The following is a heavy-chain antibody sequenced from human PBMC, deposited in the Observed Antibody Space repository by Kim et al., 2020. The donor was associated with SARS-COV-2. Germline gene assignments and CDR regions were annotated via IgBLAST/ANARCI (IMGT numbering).Heavy chain of an antibody. J-gene: IGHJ4*02. CDR3: AKGNRYSRIFDC. CDR2: ISSGGGTT. CDR1: GFTFSSYF. Sequence: GGSLRLSCAASGFTFSSYFMSWVRQAPGKGLDWVSFISSGGGTTYYADSVKGRFTISRDNSKNTLYLQMNSLRAEDTAVYYCAKGNRYSRIFDCWGQGTL. V-gene: IGHV3-23*01. D-gene: IGHD1-20*01.